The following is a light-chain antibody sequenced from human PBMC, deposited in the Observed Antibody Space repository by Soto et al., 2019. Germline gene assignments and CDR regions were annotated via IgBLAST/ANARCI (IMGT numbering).Light chain of an antibody. V-gene: IGLV1-44*01. CDR1: TSDIVTNA. CDR2: TNN. J-gene: IGLJ1*01. Sequence: QSVLTQPPSASGTPGQRVTVSCSGSTSDIVTNAVNWFQHLPGTAPRLLIYTNNQRPSGVPDRFSGSKSGTSASLAISGLQSEDEATYYCATWHDSFYVFGTGTKLTVL. CDR3: ATWHDSFYV.